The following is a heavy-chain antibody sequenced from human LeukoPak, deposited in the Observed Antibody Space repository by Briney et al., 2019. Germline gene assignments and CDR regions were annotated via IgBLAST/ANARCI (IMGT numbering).Heavy chain of an antibody. CDR1: GFTFNYYA. CDR2: ISYDGSNQ. J-gene: IGHJ3*02. Sequence: GGSLRLSCAASGFTFNYYAMHWVRQAPGKGLEWVTVISYDGSNQYYADSVKGRFTISRDNSKNTLYLQMNSLRAEDTAVYYCARVGRWLPFYAFDIWGQGTMVTVSS. D-gene: IGHD5-24*01. V-gene: IGHV3-30*04. CDR3: ARVGRWLPFYAFDI.